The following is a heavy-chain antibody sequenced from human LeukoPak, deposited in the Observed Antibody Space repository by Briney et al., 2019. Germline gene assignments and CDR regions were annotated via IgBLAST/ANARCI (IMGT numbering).Heavy chain of an antibody. CDR3: AHYDYGDSPTADYFDY. D-gene: IGHD4-17*01. Sequence: SGPTLVKPTQTLTLTCAFSGFSLSTSGVGVAWIRQPPGKALEWLALIYWDDDKRYSPSLKSRITITKDTSKNQVVLTMTNMDPVDTATYYCAHYDYGDSPTADYFDYWGQGTLVTVSS. CDR1: GFSLSTSGVG. J-gene: IGHJ4*02. CDR2: IYWDDDK. V-gene: IGHV2-5*02.